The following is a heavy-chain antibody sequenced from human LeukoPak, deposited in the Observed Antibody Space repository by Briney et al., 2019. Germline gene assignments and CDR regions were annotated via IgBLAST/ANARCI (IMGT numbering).Heavy chain of an antibody. CDR1: GFTFSSYA. J-gene: IGHJ5*02. Sequence: GGSLRLSCAASGFTFSSYAMSWVRQAPGKGLEWVSAISGSGGSTYYADSVKGRFTISRDNAKNSLYLQMNSLRAEDTAVYYCARGGVVPAAKSQNWFDPWGQGTLVTVSS. CDR2: ISGSGGST. V-gene: IGHV3-23*01. D-gene: IGHD2-2*01. CDR3: ARGGVVPAAKSQNWFDP.